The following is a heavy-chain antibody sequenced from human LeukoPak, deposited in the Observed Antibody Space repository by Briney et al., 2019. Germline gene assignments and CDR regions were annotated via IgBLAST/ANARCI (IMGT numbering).Heavy chain of an antibody. CDR1: GGSISSYY. D-gene: IGHD3-10*01. V-gene: IGHV4-59*01. Sequence: SETLSLTCTVSGGSISSYYWSWIRQPPGRGLEWIGYIYYSGYTNYNPSLKSRVTISVDTSKNRFSLKLSSVTAADTAVYYCARTTTVRGTYYMDVWGKGTTVTISS. CDR3: ARTTTVRGTYYMDV. CDR2: IYYSGYT. J-gene: IGHJ6*03.